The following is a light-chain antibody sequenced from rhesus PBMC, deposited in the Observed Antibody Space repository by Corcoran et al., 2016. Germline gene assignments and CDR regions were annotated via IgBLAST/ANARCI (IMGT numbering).Light chain of an antibody. CDR1: QSISSW. CDR2: KAS. J-gene: IGKJ1*01. Sequence: DIKMTQSPSSLSASVGDTVTITCRASQSISSWLDWYQQKPGKAPKLLIYKASSLQSGVPSRFSGSGSVTDFTLTISSLQPEDFATYYCLQYSSSPWTFGQGTKVEIK. V-gene: IGKV1-22*01. CDR3: LQYSSSPWT.